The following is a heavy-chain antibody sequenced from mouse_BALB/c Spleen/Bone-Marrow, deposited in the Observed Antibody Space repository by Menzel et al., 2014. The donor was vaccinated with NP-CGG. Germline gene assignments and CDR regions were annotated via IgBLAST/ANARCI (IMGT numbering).Heavy chain of an antibody. J-gene: IGHJ4*01. Sequence: VQLQQSGAELVKPGASVKLSCTASGFNIKDTDMHWVKQRPEQGMEWIGRIDPANDNTKYDPKFQGKATITADTSSNTVYLQLSSPTSEDTAVYYCAITPSAMDYWGQGTSVTVSS. D-gene: IGHD2-4*01. V-gene: IGHV14-3*02. CDR2: IDPANDNT. CDR3: AITPSAMDY. CDR1: GFNIKDTD.